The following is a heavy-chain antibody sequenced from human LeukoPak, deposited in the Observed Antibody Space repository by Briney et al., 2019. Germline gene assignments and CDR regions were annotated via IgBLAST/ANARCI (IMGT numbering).Heavy chain of an antibody. CDR3: ARAIATPYYDFWSGYWTFDY. J-gene: IGHJ4*02. CDR1: GGTFSSYA. V-gene: IGHV1-69*13. Sequence: SVKVSCKASGGTFSSYAISWVRQAPGQGLEWMGGIIPIFGTANYAQKFQGRVTITADESTSTAYMELSSLRSEDTAVYYCARAIATPYYDFWSGYWTFDYWGQGTLVTVSS. CDR2: IIPIFGTA. D-gene: IGHD3-3*01.